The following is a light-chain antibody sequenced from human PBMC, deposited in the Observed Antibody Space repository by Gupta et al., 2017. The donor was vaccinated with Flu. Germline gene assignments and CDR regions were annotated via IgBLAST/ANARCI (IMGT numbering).Light chain of an antibody. V-gene: IGKV1-5*03. CDR1: NSISNW. Sequence: GDRFTVTCRASNSISNWLAWFQQNPGKAPRLLIYETSTLQSGVPSRFSGSGSGTEFTLTISSLQPDDFGTYYCQQYNDFEWTFGPGTKVEIK. J-gene: IGKJ1*01. CDR3: QQYNDFEWT. CDR2: ETS.